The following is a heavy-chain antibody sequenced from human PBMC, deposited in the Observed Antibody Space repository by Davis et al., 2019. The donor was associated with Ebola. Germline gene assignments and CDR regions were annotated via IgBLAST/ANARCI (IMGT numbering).Heavy chain of an antibody. J-gene: IGHJ1*01. CDR1: GGSFSGYY. CDR3: ARRDWTSITVTPSGQYFQH. Sequence: SETLSLTCAVYGGSFSGYYWSWIRQPPGKGLEWIGEINHSGSTNYNPSLKSRVTISVDTSKNQFSLKLSSVTAADTAVYYCARRDWTSITVTPSGQYFQHWGQGTLVTVSS. V-gene: IGHV4-34*01. D-gene: IGHD4-17*01. CDR2: INHSGST.